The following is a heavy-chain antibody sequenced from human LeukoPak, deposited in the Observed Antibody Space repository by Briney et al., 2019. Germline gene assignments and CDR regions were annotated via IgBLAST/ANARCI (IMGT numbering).Heavy chain of an antibody. Sequence: GGSLRLSCAASGFTFSSYAMSWVRQAPGKGLEWVSTVIGSGGSTYHADSVKGRFTISRDNSKNTLFLQMNSLRAEDTAVYYCARPHDYWGQGTLVTVSS. V-gene: IGHV3-23*01. J-gene: IGHJ4*02. CDR1: GFTFSSYA. CDR3: ARPHDY. CDR2: VIGSGGST.